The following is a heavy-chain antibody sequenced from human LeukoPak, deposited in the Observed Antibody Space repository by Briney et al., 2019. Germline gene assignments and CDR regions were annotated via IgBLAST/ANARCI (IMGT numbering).Heavy chain of an antibody. CDR2: ISPTGSTT. CDR3: ARDGPGGSSWYGPLDY. V-gene: IGHV3-74*01. Sequence: GGSLRLSCTASGFSFSGHWMHWARQLPGKGLVWVSRISPTGSTTSYADSVKGRFTVSRDNSKNTLYLQMNSLRAEDTAVYYCARDGPGGSSWYGPLDYWGQGTLVTVSS. J-gene: IGHJ4*02. D-gene: IGHD6-13*01. CDR1: GFSFSGHW.